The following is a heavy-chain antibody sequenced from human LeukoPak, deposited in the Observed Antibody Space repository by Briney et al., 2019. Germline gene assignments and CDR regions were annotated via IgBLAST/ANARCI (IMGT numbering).Heavy chain of an antibody. D-gene: IGHD6-13*01. V-gene: IGHV3-7*05. J-gene: IGHJ4*02. CDR3: ARDGVAAGIYFDY. CDR1: GFSFSSHW. CDR2: INQDGSEI. Sequence: GGSLRLSCAASGFSFSSHWMSWVRQAPGKGLEWVANINQDGSEIDYVDSMKGRFTISRDNAKNSLYLQMNSLRAEDTAIYYCARDGVAAGIYFDYWGQGTLVTVSS.